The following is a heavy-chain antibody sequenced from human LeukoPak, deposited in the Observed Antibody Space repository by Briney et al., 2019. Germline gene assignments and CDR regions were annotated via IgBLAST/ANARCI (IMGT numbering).Heavy chain of an antibody. CDR2: INHSGST. V-gene: IGHV4-34*01. J-gene: IGHJ6*04. CDR3: AGQPVVVPAAMGYYYYGMDV. CDR1: GGSFSGYY. Sequence: SETLSLTCADYGGSFSGYYWSWIRQPPGKGLEWIGEINHSGSTNYNPSLKSRVTISVDTSKNQFSLKLSSVTAADTAVYYCAGQPVVVPAAMGYYYYGMDVWGKGTTVTVSS. D-gene: IGHD2-2*01.